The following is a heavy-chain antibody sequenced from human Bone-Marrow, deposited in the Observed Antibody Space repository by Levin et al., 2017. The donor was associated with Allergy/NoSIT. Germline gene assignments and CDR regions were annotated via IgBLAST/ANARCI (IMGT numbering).Heavy chain of an antibody. D-gene: IGHD4-23*01. Sequence: AGGSLRLSCVGSGFTFENHGIHWVRQAPGRGLEWLSVLSYDGNTEYLADFVKGRLTMSRDNSKNTVYLHIHSLRPDDTAVYYCARAGDYGGSGYHDYWGQGTLVTVSS. J-gene: IGHJ4*02. CDR3: ARAGDYGGSGYHDY. CDR2: LSYDGNTE. CDR1: GFTFENHG. V-gene: IGHV3-30*19.